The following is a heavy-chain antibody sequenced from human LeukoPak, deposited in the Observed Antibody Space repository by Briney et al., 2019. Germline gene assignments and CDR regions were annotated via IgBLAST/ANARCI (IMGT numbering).Heavy chain of an antibody. V-gene: IGHV3-7*01. D-gene: IGHD3-16*01. Sequence: AGGSLRLSCAASGFTFSSYAMSWVRQAPGKGLEWVANMNRDGSVKNYVDSIKGRFTISRDNAANSLYLQMNSLRVEDTAVYYCARDGGIIRFGGQDVWGQGTTVIVS. CDR2: MNRDGSVK. J-gene: IGHJ6*02. CDR1: GFTFSSYA. CDR3: ARDGGIIRFGGQDV.